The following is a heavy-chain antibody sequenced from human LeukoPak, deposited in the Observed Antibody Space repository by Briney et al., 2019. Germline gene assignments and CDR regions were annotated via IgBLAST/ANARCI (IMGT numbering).Heavy chain of an antibody. Sequence: ASVKVSCKASGGTFSSYAISWVRQAPGQGLEWMGGIIPIFGTANYAQKFQGRVTITADESTSTAYMELSSLRSEDTAVYYCARDLSMVRGVTHYYYYGMDVWGQGTTVTVSS. CDR1: GGTFSSYA. CDR3: ARDLSMVRGVTHYYYYGMDV. D-gene: IGHD3-10*01. CDR2: IIPIFGTA. J-gene: IGHJ6*02. V-gene: IGHV1-69*13.